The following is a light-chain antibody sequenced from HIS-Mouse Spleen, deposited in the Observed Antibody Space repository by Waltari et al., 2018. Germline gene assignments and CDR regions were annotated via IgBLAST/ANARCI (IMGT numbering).Light chain of an antibody. CDR1: SSDVGGYNY. J-gene: IGLJ3*02. CDR3: SSYTSSSTWV. V-gene: IGLV2-14*01. CDR2: EVS. Sequence: QSALTQPASVSGSPGQSITISCTGTSSDVGGYNYVSWYQQHPGKAPKLMIYEVSNRPAGVSTRLSGSKSGNTASLTISGLQAEDEADYYCSSYTSSSTWVFGGGTKLTVL.